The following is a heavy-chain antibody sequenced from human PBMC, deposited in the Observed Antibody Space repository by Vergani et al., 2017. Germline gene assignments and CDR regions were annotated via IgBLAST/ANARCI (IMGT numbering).Heavy chain of an antibody. J-gene: IGHJ6*02. Sequence: QVQLVQSGAEVKKPGSSVKVSCKASGGTFSSYTISWVRQAPGQGLEWMGRIIPILGIANYAPKFQGRVTITADKSTSTAYMERSSLRSEDTAVYYCARAAGRVYCSGSSCYSRNSYYGMAVWSQGSTVTVSS. D-gene: IGHD2-15*01. V-gene: IGHV1-69*02. CDR1: GGTFSSYT. CDR3: ARAAGRVYCSGSSCYSRNSYYGMAV. CDR2: IIPILGIA.